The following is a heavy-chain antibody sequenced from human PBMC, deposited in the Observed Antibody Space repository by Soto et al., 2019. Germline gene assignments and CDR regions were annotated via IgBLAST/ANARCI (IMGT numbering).Heavy chain of an antibody. V-gene: IGHV1-8*01. D-gene: IGHD3-3*01. CDR3: ARSWGSTYYDFWSGPNPYYYYGMDV. CDR2: MNPNSGNT. CDR1: GYTFTSYD. J-gene: IGHJ6*02. Sequence: GASVKVSCKASGYTFTSYDINWVRQATGQGLEWMGWMNPNSGNTGYAQKFQGRVTMTRNTSISTAYMELSSLRSEDTAVYYCARSWGSTYYDFWSGPNPYYYYGMDVWGHGTTVTVSS.